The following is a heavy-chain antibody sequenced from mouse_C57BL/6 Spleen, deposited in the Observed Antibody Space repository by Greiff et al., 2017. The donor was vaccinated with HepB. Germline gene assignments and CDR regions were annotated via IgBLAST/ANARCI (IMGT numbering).Heavy chain of an antibody. CDR3: ARSGVRDAMDY. CDR2: IYPGDGDT. CDR1: GYAFSSSW. Sequence: QVQLQQSGPELVKPGASVKISCKASGYAFSSSWMNWVKQRPGKGLEWIGRIYPGDGDTNYNGKFKGKATLTADKSSSTAYIQLSSLTSEDSAVYFCARSGVRDAMDYWGQGTSVTVSS. J-gene: IGHJ4*01. D-gene: IGHD2-5*01. V-gene: IGHV1-82*01.